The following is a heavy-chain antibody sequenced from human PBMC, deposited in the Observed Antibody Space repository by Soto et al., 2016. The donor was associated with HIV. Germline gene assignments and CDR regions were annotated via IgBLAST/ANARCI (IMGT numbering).Heavy chain of an antibody. D-gene: IGHD6-13*01. V-gene: IGHV3-11*05. CDR1: GFTFSDYY. CDR3: ARVWGEGSSWYTSIDYTIDY. J-gene: IGHJ4*02. CDR2: ISSSSSYT. Sequence: QVQLVESGGGLVKPGGSLRLSCAASGFTFSDYYMSWIRQAPGKGLEWVSYISSSSSYTNYADSVKGRFTISRDNAKNSLYLQMNSLRAEDTAVYYCARVWGEGSSWYTSIDYTIDYWGQGTLVTVSS.